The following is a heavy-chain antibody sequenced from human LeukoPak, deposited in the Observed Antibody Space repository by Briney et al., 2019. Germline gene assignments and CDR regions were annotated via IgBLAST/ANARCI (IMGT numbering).Heavy chain of an antibody. CDR3: ARLAGGAAAGFTTDAFDI. CDR1: GGSISSSSYY. D-gene: IGHD6-13*01. Sequence: SSETLSLTCTVSGGSISSSSYYWGWIRQPPGKGLEWIGTIYYSGSSYYNPSVESRVTISVDTSKNQFSLKLKSVTAADTAVYYCARLAGGAAAGFTTDAFDIWGQGTVVTVSS. CDR2: IYYSGSS. J-gene: IGHJ3*02. V-gene: IGHV4-39*01.